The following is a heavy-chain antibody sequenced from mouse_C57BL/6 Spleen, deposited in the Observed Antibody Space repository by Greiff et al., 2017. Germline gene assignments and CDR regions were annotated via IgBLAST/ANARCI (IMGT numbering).Heavy chain of an antibody. V-gene: IGHV5-16*01. D-gene: IGHD1-1*01. CDR2: INYDGSST. J-gene: IGHJ4*01. CDR1: GFTFSDYY. CDR3: ARAGYYGSSEAMDY. Sequence: EVKLVESEGGLVQPGSSMKLSCTASGFTFSDYYMAWVRQVPEKGLEWVANINYDGSSTYYLDSLKSRFIISRDNAKNILYLQMRSLKSEDTATYYCARAGYYGSSEAMDYWGQGTSVTVSS.